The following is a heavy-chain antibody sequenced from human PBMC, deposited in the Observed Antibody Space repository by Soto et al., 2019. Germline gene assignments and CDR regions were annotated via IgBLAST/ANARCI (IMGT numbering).Heavy chain of an antibody. V-gene: IGHV4-30-4*01. J-gene: IGHJ5*01. D-gene: IGHD2-15*01. CDR2: IYKSTTT. CDR3: ARGRYCLTGRCFPNWFDS. Sequence: PSETLSLSCSVSGDSISTVDYFWAWIRQPPGQALEYIGYIYKSTTTYYNPSFEGRVAISLDTPKSQFSLNVTSVTAADTAVYFCARGRYCLTGRCFPNWFDSWGQGTLVTVSS. CDR1: GDSISTVDYF.